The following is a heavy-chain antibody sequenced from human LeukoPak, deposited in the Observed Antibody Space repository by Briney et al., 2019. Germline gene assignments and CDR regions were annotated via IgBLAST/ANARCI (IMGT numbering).Heavy chain of an antibody. D-gene: IGHD6-13*01. J-gene: IGHJ4*02. CDR2: ISYDGSNK. Sequence: GGSLRLSCAASGFIFSSYGMHWVRQAPGKGLEWVAVISYDGSNKYYADSVKGRFTISRDNSKNTLYLQMNSLRAEDTAVYYCAKDEGSWYPINGYYFDYWGQGTLVTVSS. V-gene: IGHV3-30*18. CDR1: GFIFSSYG. CDR3: AKDEGSWYPINGYYFDY.